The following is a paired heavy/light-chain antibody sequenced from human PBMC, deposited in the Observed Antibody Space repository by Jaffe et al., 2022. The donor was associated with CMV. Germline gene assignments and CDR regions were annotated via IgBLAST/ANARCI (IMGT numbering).Light chain of an antibody. V-gene: IGKV2-28*01. J-gene: IGKJ3*01. CDR1: QSLLYSNGYNY. CDR3: MQALQTPQVT. CDR2: LGS. Sequence: DIVMTQSPLSLPVTPGESASISCRSSQSLLYSNGYNYLDWYLQRPGQSPQLLIYLGSNRASGVPDRFSGSGSGTDFTLRISRVEAEDVGIYYCMQALQTPQVTFGPGTRVHIK.
Heavy chain of an antibody. CDR1: GFIFSGYY. J-gene: IGHJ4*01. CDR3: ARGEDISLGYWGNFDH. CDR2: ISGSGTTT. Sequence: QVQLVESGGGSVKPGGSLRLSCGGSGFIFSGYYMNWIRQSPEKGLEWVSYISGSGTTTYYADSVKGRFAISRDNAKNSLFLQMNSLRAEDTAVYYCARGEDISLGYWGNFDHWGQGILVTVSS. V-gene: IGHV3-11*01. D-gene: IGHD2-2*03.